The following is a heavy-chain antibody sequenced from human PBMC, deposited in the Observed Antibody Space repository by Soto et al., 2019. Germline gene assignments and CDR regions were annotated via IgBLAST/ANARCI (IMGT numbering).Heavy chain of an antibody. Sequence: QVQLVQSGAAVKKPGSSVKVSCKASGGTFNSYAISWVRQAPGQGLEWMGGIIPLFRTTNYAQKFQGRVTITADEYTSTAYMEMSSLRSEDTAVYYCARADPSGMDVWGQGTTVTVSS. V-gene: IGHV1-69*12. J-gene: IGHJ6*02. CDR3: ARADPSGMDV. CDR1: GGTFNSYA. CDR2: IIPLFRTT.